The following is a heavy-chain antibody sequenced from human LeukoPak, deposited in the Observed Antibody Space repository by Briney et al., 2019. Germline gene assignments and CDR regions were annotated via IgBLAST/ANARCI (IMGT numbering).Heavy chain of an antibody. CDR2: ISVSGGST. J-gene: IGHJ6*02. V-gene: IGHV3-23*01. CDR3: AREGALDYGDTREGHYYYYYGMDV. Sequence: GGSLRLSCAASGFTFSSYAMSWVRQAPGNGLEWVSAISVSGGSTYYADSVKGRFTISRDNSKNTLYLQMNSMRAEDTAVYYCAREGALDYGDTREGHYYYYYGMDVWGQGTTVTVSS. D-gene: IGHD4-17*01. CDR1: GFTFSSYA.